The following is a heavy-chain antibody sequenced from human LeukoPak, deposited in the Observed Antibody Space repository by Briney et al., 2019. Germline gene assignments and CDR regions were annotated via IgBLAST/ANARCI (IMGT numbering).Heavy chain of an antibody. J-gene: IGHJ5*02. CDR1: GYTFTSYY. V-gene: IGHV1-69*05. CDR2: IIPIFGTA. CDR3: ARDNRGKQQLVPLRWFDP. Sequence: ASVKVSCKASGYTFTSYYMHWVRQAPGQGLEWMGGIIPIFGTANYAQKFQGRVTITTDESTSTAYMELSSLRSEDTAVYYCARDNRGKQQLVPLRWFDPWGQGTLVTVSS. D-gene: IGHD6-13*01.